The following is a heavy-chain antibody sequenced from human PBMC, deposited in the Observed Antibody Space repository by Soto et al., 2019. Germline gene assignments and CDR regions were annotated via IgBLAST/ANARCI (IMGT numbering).Heavy chain of an antibody. CDR1: GFTFSSYW. D-gene: IGHD6-6*01. CDR2: IKQDGSEK. J-gene: IGHJ5*02. Sequence: GGSLRLSCAASGFTFSSYWMSWVRQAPGKGLEWVANIKQDGSEKYYVDSVKGRFTISRDNAKNSLYLQMNSLRAEDTAVYYCARSIAARLTWFDPWGQGTLVNVSS. CDR3: ARSIAARLTWFDP. V-gene: IGHV3-7*01.